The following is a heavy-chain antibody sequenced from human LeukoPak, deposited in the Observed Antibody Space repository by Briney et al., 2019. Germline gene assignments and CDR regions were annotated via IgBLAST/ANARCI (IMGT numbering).Heavy chain of an antibody. D-gene: IGHD1-26*01. V-gene: IGHV3-74*01. CDR2: IRSDGSIT. CDR1: GFSFSGYW. J-gene: IGHJ4*02. Sequence: GGSLRLSRAASGFSFSGYWMHWVRQAPGKGLAWVSVIRSDGSITTYADSVKGRFTISRDTAKNTLYLQMNSLRAEDTAVYYCARDGRSGNFDKWGQGTLVSVSS. CDR3: ARDGRSGNFDK.